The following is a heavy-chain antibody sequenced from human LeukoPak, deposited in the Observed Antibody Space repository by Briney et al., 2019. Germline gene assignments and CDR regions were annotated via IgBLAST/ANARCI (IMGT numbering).Heavy chain of an antibody. J-gene: IGHJ4*02. CDR1: GGSISSYY. CDR2: IYHDGST. Sequence: SSETLSLACTVSGGSISSYYWSWIRQPPGKGLEWIGEIYHDGSTNYNPSLKSRVTISMDKSKNQLSLKLNFVTAADTAVYYCARDRGGYTYSHDYWGQGTLVTVSS. CDR3: ARDRGGYTYSHDY. V-gene: IGHV4-59*12. D-gene: IGHD5-18*01.